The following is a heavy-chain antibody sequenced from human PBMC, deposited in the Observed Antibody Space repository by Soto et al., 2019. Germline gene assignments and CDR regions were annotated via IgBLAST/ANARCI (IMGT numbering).Heavy chain of an antibody. J-gene: IGHJ4*02. Sequence: GGSLRLSCTASGFTFGDYAMSWFRQAPGKGLEWVGFIRSKAYGGTTEYAASVKGRFTISRDNSKNTLYLQMNSLRAEDTAVYYCARDPRTAAPARYYFDYWAQGTLVTVSS. V-gene: IGHV3-49*03. D-gene: IGHD6-6*01. CDR2: IRSKAYGGTT. CDR3: ARDPRTAAPARYYFDY. CDR1: GFTFGDYA.